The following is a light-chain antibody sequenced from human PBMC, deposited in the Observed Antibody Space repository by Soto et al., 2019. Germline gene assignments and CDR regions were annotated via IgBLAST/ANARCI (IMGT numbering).Light chain of an antibody. V-gene: IGKV1-5*03. J-gene: IGKJ1*01. Sequence: DIQIAQSPSTLSASVGDRVTITCRASQRISSCLAWYQQKPGKAPTLLIYKASSLESGVPSRFSGSGSGTEFTLTISSLHPCVFATYHCLQYNNYPCTFGQGT. CDR2: KAS. CDR3: LQYNNYPCT. CDR1: QRISSC.